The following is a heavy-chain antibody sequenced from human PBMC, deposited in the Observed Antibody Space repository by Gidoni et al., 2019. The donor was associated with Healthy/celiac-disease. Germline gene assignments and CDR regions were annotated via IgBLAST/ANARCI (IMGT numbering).Heavy chain of an antibody. J-gene: IGHJ4*02. V-gene: IGHV3-9*01. CDR3: ARERHYYDSSGYYLLHYFDY. D-gene: IGHD3-22*01. Sequence: EVQLVESGGGLVQPGRSLRLSCAASGFTFVDYAMHWVRQAPWKGLEWVSGISWNSGSIGYADSVKGRFTISRDNAKNSLYLQMNSLRAEDTALYYCARERHYYDSSGYYLLHYFDYWGQGTLVTVSS. CDR2: ISWNSGSI. CDR1: GFTFVDYA.